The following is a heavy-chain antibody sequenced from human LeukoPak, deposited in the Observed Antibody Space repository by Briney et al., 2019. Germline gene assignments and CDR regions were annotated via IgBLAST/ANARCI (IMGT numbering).Heavy chain of an antibody. J-gene: IGHJ6*03. Sequence: PGGSLRLSCAASGFTFSSYAMSWVRQAPGKGLEWVSAISGSGGSTYYADSVKGRFTISRDNSKNTVYLQMNSLRAEVTAVYYCARDGAAGDISYYDYYMDVWGKGTTVTVSS. CDR3: ARDGAAGDISYYDYYMDV. D-gene: IGHD3-10*01. CDR1: GFTFSSYA. V-gene: IGHV3-23*01. CDR2: ISGSGGST.